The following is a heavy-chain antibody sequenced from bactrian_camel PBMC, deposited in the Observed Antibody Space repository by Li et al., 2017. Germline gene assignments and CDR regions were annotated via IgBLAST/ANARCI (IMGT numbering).Heavy chain of an antibody. V-gene: IGHV3S1*01. CDR2: IDQWVKI. CDR1: GVTHSRYC. J-gene: IGHJ4*01. Sequence: HVQLVESGGGSMQAGGSLNLSCVMTGVTHSRYCLGWFRQAPGKEREGVASIDQWVKIKYENTVKGRFTFSKENTKNTLHLQMNNLKPEDTAMYYCAADETYSDCPTRFVPEYSISGQGTQVTVS. D-gene: IGHD4*01.